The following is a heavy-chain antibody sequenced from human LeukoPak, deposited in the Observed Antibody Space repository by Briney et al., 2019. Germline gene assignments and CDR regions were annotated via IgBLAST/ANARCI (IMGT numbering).Heavy chain of an antibody. D-gene: IGHD2-2*01. CDR2: IYYSGST. Sequence: PSQTLSLTRTVSGGSISSGGYYWSWIRQHPGKGLEWIGYIYYSGSTYYNPSLKSRVTISVDTSKNQFSLKLSSVTAADTAVYYCARVVRYCSSTSCGYFDYWGQGTLVTVSS. CDR1: GGSISSGGYY. CDR3: ARVVRYCSSTSCGYFDY. J-gene: IGHJ4*02. V-gene: IGHV4-31*03.